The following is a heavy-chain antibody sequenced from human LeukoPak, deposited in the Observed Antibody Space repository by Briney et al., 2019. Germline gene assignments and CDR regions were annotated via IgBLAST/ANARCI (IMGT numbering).Heavy chain of an antibody. CDR1: GGSISSYY. J-gene: IGHJ4*02. V-gene: IGHV4-4*07. CDR3: ARSHYDFWSGSRNYFGY. D-gene: IGHD3-3*01. Sequence: KASETLSLTCTVPGGSISSYYWSWIRQPAGKGLEWIGRIYTSGSTNYNPSLKSRVTMSVDTSKNQFSLKLSSVTAADTAVYYCARSHYDFWSGSRNYFGYWGQGTLVTVSS. CDR2: IYTSGST.